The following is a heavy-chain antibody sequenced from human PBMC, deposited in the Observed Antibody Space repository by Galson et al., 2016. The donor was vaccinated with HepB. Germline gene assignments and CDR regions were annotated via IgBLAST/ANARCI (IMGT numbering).Heavy chain of an antibody. CDR3: AREGVGQVGMDV. D-gene: IGHD3-16*01. CDR2: IWYDGSKK. CDR1: GFTLSTYG. J-gene: IGHJ6*02. Sequence: SLRLSCAASGFTLSTYGMHWVRQAPGKGLEWVAFIWYDGSKKYYIESVKGRFIISRDNTKNTVYLQMNSLRGEVRAVYYCAREGVGQVGMDVWGQGTTVTVSS. V-gene: IGHV3-33*01.